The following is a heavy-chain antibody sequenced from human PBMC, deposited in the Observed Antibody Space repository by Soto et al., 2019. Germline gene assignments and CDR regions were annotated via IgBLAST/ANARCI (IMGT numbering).Heavy chain of an antibody. V-gene: IGHV3-23*01. CDR3: AAWQGSLNFHY. Sequence: GGSLRLSCVASGFTFMSNAMSWVRQAPGKGLEWVSAISGDGADTYYADSVRGRFTISRDNSKNTLSLQLDSLRPEDTAVYYCAAWQGSLNFHYWGQGTLVTVSS. CDR2: ISGDGADT. CDR1: GFTFMSNA. J-gene: IGHJ4*02.